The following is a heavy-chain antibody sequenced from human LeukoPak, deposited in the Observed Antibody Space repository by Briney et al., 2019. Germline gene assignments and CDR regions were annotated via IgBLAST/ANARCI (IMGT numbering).Heavy chain of an antibody. V-gene: IGHV1-24*01. J-gene: IGHJ5*02. D-gene: IGHD1-26*01. CDR3: ATSGSYFIVGWFDP. Sequence: ASVKVSCKVSGYTLTELSVHWVRQAPGKGLEWMGGFDPGDGETIYAQKFQGRVTMTEDTSTDTAYMELSSLRSEDTAVYYCATSGSYFIVGWFDPWGQGTLVTVSS. CDR2: FDPGDGET. CDR1: GYTLTELS.